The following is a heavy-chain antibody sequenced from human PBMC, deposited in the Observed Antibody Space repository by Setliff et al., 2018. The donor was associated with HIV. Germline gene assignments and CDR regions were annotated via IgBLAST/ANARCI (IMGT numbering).Heavy chain of an antibody. D-gene: IGHD3-16*01. CDR1: GVSVSRDGYY. V-gene: IGHV4-31*03. J-gene: IGHJ3*02. CDR3: ARVVLLEPLTPGGTFDI. Sequence: PSETLSLTCTVSGVSVSRDGYYWSWIRQLPGKDLEWIAFISYIGTTFYYPSLKSRLTISRVPAKNQFSLKLSSVTAADTAVYYCARVVLLEPLTPGGTFDIWSQGTTVTVSS. CDR2: ISYIGTT.